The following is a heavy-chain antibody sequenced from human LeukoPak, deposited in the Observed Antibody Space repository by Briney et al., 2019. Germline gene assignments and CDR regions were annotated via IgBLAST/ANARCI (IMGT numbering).Heavy chain of an antibody. V-gene: IGHV3-23*01. D-gene: IGHD5-18*01. Sequence: GGSLRLSCAASGFTFNYYAMTWVRQAPGKGLEGVSSISDNDGSTYYTDSVKGRFTISRDNSKNMVFLQMTNLRAEDTAVYFCARHDSFIPYWGQGTLVTVSS. CDR2: ISDNDGST. J-gene: IGHJ4*02. CDR1: GFTFNYYA. CDR3: ARHDSFIPY.